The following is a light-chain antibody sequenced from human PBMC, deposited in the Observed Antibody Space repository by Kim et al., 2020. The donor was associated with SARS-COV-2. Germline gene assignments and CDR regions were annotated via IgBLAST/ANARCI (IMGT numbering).Light chain of an antibody. CDR3: HQYNNWHA. CDR1: QSVSSN. CDR2: GAS. J-gene: IGKJ2*01. Sequence: EIVMTQSPGTLSVSPGERVTLSCRASQSVSSNLAWYQQKPGPAPRLLIYGASTRASGIPVRFSGSGSGTEFTLTISSLQSEDFAVYYCHQYNNWHAFGQGTKLEI. V-gene: IGKV3-15*01.